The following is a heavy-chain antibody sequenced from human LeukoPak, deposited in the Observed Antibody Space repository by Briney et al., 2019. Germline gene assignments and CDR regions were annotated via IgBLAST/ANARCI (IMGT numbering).Heavy chain of an antibody. V-gene: IGHV3-21*04. J-gene: IGHJ4*02. CDR1: GFTFSSYS. CDR2: ISSSSSYI. Sequence: PGGSLRLSCAASGFTFSSYSMNWVRQAPGKGLEWVSSISSSSSYIYYADSVKGRFTISRDNSKNTLYLQMNSLRAEDTAVYYCAKDGPYSSGWYGNGFDYWGQGTLVTVSS. CDR3: AKDGPYSSGWYGNGFDY. D-gene: IGHD6-19*01.